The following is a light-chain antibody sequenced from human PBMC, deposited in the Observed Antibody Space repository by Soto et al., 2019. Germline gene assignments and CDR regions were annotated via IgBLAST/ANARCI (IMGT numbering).Light chain of an antibody. V-gene: IGKV1-5*03. CDR3: QQYNIYPWT. CDR2: KAS. J-gene: IGKJ1*01. Sequence: DIQMTQSPSTLSASVGGRVTITCRASQTISSWLAWYQQKPGKAPKLLLYKASDLQSGVPSRFSGSGSGTDFSLTINNLQPDDFATYYCQQYNIYPWTFGQGTKVDIK. CDR1: QTISSW.